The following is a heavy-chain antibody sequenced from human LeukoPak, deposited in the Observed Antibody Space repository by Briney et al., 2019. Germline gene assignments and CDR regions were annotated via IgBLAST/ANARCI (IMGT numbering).Heavy chain of an antibody. CDR3: ARGYSGYGYDAFDM. V-gene: IGHV4-59*01. Sequence: SETLSLTCTVSAGSISSYHWSWIRQPPGKGLEWIGYIYYSGSTNYNPSLKSRVTISVDTSKNQFSLKLRSVTAADTAVYYCARGYSGYGYDAFDMWGQGTMVTVSS. J-gene: IGHJ3*02. D-gene: IGHD5-12*01. CDR2: IYYSGST. CDR1: AGSISSYH.